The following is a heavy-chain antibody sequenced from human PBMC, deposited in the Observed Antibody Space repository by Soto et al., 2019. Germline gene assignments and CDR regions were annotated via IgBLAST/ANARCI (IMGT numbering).Heavy chain of an antibody. J-gene: IGHJ6*02. V-gene: IGHV1-8*01. CDR2: MNPNSGNT. CDR3: ASNYLYYYGSGNTNYYGMDV. D-gene: IGHD3-10*01. Sequence: ASVKVSCKASGYTFTSYDINWVRQATGQGLEWMGWMNPNSGNTGYAQKFQGRVTMTRNTSISTAYMELSSLRSDDTAVYYCASNYLYYYGSGNTNYYGMDVWGQGTTVTVSS. CDR1: GYTFTSYD.